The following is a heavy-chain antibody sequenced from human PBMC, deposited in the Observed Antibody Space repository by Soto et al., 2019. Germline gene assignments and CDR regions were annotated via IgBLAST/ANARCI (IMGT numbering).Heavy chain of an antibody. D-gene: IGHD3-16*01. CDR1: GFSFSSYG. Sequence: QVQLVESGGGVVLPGRSLRLSCATSGFSFSSYGMHWVRQAPGKGLEWVARISYDGSNKYYAESVKGRFTISRDNSKNTLYVQMNSLRAEDTAVYYCAKDLTGGGAHWGQGTLVTVSS. CDR2: ISYDGSNK. V-gene: IGHV3-30*18. CDR3: AKDLTGGGAH. J-gene: IGHJ4*02.